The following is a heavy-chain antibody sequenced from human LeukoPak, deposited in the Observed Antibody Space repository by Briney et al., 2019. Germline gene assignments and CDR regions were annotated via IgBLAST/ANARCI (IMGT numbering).Heavy chain of an antibody. D-gene: IGHD3-22*01. J-gene: IGHJ4*02. CDR3: ARGPGDAYYDSSGIDY. V-gene: IGHV1-2*02. Sequence: ASVKVSCKASGYTFTGYYMHWVRQAPGQGLEWMGWTNPNSGGTNYAQKFQGRVTMTRDTSISTAYMELSRLRSDDTAVYYCARGPGDAYYDSSGIDYWGQGTLVTVSS. CDR1: GYTFTGYY. CDR2: TNPNSGGT.